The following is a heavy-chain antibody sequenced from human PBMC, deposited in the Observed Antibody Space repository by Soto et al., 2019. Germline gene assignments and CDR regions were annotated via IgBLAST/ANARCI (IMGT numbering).Heavy chain of an antibody. CDR3: ASGGTQQQRDY. CDR1: GDSITSDKW. Sequence: QVQLQESGPGLVKPSGTLSLTCAVSGDSITSDKWWSWIRQPPGKGLQGMGEIYHSGTTKYNPSLKRRVIISVDKAKNQFSLQLSSVTAADTAVYYCASGGTQQQRDYWGQGPLVTVSS. V-gene: IGHV4-4*02. CDR2: IYHSGTT. D-gene: IGHD6-13*01. J-gene: IGHJ4*02.